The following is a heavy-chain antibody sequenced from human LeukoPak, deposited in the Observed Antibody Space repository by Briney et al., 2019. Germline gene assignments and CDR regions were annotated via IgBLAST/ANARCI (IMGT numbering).Heavy chain of an antibody. D-gene: IGHD2-8*02. CDR1: GFAFSSYG. V-gene: IGHV3-30*02. CDR2: IRYDGSIR. J-gene: IGHJ4*02. CDR3: AKIANTGATDY. Sequence: GGPLRLSCAASGFAFSSYGMHWVRQAPGKGLEWVTFIRYDGSIRYYADSVKGRFTISRDNSKNTLYLQMNSLKAEDTAVYYCAKIANTGATDYWGQGTLVTVSS.